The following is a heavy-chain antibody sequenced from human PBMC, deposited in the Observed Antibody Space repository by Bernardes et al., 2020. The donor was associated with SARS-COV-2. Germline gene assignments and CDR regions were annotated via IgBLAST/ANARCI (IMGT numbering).Heavy chain of an antibody. CDR2: ISGSGGST. V-gene: IGHV3-23*01. Sequence: GGSLRLSCAASGFTFSSYAMSWVRQAPGKGLEWVSAISGSGGSTYYADSVKGRFTISRDNSKNTLYLQMNSLRAEDTAVYYCAKDAPNYDFWSGYSDGDYFDYWGQGTLVTVSS. CDR3: AKDAPNYDFWSGYSDGDYFDY. CDR1: GFTFSSYA. J-gene: IGHJ4*02. D-gene: IGHD3-3*01.